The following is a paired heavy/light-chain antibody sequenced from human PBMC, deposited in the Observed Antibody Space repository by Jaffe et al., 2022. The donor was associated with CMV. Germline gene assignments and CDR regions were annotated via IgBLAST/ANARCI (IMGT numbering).Heavy chain of an antibody. CDR2: INPNGGRT. CDR1: GFIFINYY. V-gene: IGHV1-46*01. CDR3: ARDRRYSGPHTPVGYGLDV. D-gene: IGHD5-12*01. J-gene: IGHJ6*02. Sequence: QVQLVQSGAEVTPPGASVKLSCKTSGFIFINYYIHWLRLAPGQGPEWVGIINPNGGRTIYAEKFQGRVTMTSDTSTTVYMELTTLTSEDTAVYYCARDRRYSGPHTPVGYGLDVWGQGTTVTVSS.
Light chain of an antibody. Sequence: DIVLTQSPLSLAVTPGEPASISCRSSQSLLQNNQYNYLDWFVQRPGQSPQLLIYLGYIRASGVPDRFSGSASGTDFTLKISRVEAEDVGVYFCMQSRQTPHTFGQGTKLEI. V-gene: IGKV2-28*01. CDR3: MQSRQTPHT. CDR1: QSLLQNNQYNY. J-gene: IGKJ2*01. CDR2: LGY.